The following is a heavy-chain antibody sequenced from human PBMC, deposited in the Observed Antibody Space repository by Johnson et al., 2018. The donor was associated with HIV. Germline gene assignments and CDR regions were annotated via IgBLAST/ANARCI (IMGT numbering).Heavy chain of an antibody. Sequence: VQLVESGGGVVQPGRSLRLSCTASGFTFSSYGMHWVRQAPGKGLEWVAVIWYDGSNKYYADSVKGRLTISRDNSKNTLYLQMNSLRAEDTAVYYCAREGPSERAGFDIWGQGTMVTVSS. CDR2: IWYDGSNK. J-gene: IGHJ3*02. CDR1: GFTFSSYG. CDR3: AREGPSERAGFDI. V-gene: IGHV3-33*01.